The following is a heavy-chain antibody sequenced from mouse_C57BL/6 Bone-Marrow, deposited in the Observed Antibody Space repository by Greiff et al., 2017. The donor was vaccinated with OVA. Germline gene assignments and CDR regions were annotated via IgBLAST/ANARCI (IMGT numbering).Heavy chain of an antibody. CDR1: GFSLTSYG. Sequence: QVQLQQSGPGLVQPSQSLSITCTVSGFSLTSYGVPWVRQSPGKGLEWLGVIWRGGSTDYNAAFISSLSITKKESKSQDFFKRTSLQAVDTAIYDCARGQLRLHRYYAMDYWGQGTSVTVSA. D-gene: IGHD3-2*02. V-gene: IGHV2-2*01. CDR3: ARGQLRLHRYYAMDY. CDR2: IWRGGST. J-gene: IGHJ4*01.